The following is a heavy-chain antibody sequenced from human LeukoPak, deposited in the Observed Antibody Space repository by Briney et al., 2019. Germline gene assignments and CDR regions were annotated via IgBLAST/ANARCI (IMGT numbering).Heavy chain of an antibody. CDR1: AGSISSSSW. Sequence: SETLSLTCSVSAGSISSSSWWSWVRQSPVKGLEWIGEIYLYGTTNYNPSLKSRVTMSVDRSKNQFSLKLSSVTAADTAVYHCVRLGCSNLDPPHLWGRGTLVTVSS. D-gene: IGHD2-2*01. V-gene: IGHV4-4*02. CDR2: IYLYGTT. J-gene: IGHJ5*02. CDR3: VRLGCSNLDPPHL.